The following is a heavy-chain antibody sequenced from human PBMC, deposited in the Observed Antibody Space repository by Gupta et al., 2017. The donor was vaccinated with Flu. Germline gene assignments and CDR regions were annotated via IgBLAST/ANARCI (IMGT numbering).Heavy chain of an antibody. CDR3: TTEYSSSSPPGDAFDI. V-gene: IGHV3-15*01. CDR1: GFTFSNAW. D-gene: IGHD6-6*01. J-gene: IGHJ3*02. Sequence: EVQLVESGGGLVKPGGSLRLSCAASGFTFSNAWMSWVRQAPGKGLEWVGRIKSKTDGGTTDYAAPVKGRFTISRDDSKNTLYLQMNSLKTEDTAVYYCTTEYSSSSPPGDAFDIWGQGTMVTVSS. CDR2: IKSKTDGGTT.